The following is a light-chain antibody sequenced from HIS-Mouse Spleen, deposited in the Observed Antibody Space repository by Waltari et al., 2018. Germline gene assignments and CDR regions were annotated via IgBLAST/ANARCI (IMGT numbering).Light chain of an antibody. CDR1: QDISNY. CDR2: DAS. J-gene: IGKJ2*01. CDR3: KKYVNLPYT. V-gene: IGKV1-33*01. Sequence: DIQMTQSPSSLSASVGDRVTITCQASQDISNYLNWYQQKPGKAPKLLIYDASNLETGVPSRFRGSGSRTGFTFTSSSLQPEDIATYYCKKYVNLPYTFGQGTKLEI.